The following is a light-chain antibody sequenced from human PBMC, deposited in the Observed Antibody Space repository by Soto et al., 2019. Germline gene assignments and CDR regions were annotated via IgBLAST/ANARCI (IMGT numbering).Light chain of an antibody. CDR1: SSDVGGYNY. V-gene: IGLV2-8*01. CDR3: SSYAGSNNPFV. CDR2: EVS. Sequence: QSVLTQPPSASGSPGQSVTTSCTGTSSDVGGYNYVSWYQQHPGKAPKLMIYEVSKRPSGVPDRFSGSKSGNTASLTVSGLQAEDDADYYCSSYAGSNNPFVFGTGTKVTVL. J-gene: IGLJ1*01.